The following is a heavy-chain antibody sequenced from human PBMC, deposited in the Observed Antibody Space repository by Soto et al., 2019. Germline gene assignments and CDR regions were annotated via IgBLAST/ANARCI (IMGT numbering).Heavy chain of an antibody. D-gene: IGHD6-13*01. J-gene: IGHJ4*02. Sequence: SETLSLTCTVSGASVSNYYWSWIRQTPGKGLEWIAYIYYTGSTSYNPSLKSRVSISLDTSKNQVSLKLNSVTAADTAIYYCARPSVTWYYFHYWGQGAQVTVSS. CDR2: IYYTGST. CDR3: ARPSVTWYYFHY. V-gene: IGHV4-59*02. CDR1: GASVSNYY.